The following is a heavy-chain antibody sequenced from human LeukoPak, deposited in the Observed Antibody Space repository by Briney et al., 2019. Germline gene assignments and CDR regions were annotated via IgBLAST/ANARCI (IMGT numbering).Heavy chain of an antibody. CDR2: ISGSGGST. Sequence: WVSAISGSGGSTYYADSVKGRFTISRDNSKNTLYLQMNSLRAEDTAVYYCAKSITGDFDYWGQGTLVTVSS. D-gene: IGHD1-20*01. J-gene: IGHJ4*02. V-gene: IGHV3-23*01. CDR3: AKSITGDFDY.